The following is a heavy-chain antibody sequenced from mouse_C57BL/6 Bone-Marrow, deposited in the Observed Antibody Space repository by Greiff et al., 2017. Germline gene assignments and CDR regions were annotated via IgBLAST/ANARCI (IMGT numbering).Heavy chain of an antibody. CDR3: ARAMILRYYYAMDY. D-gene: IGHD1-1*01. CDR2: INPNYGTT. J-gene: IGHJ4*01. CDR1: GYSFTDYN. V-gene: IGHV1-39*01. Sequence: EVQLQQSGPELVKPGASVKISCKASGYSFTDYNMNWVKQSNGKSLEWIGVINPNYGTTSYNQKLKCKATLTGDKSSSTAYMQLNSLTSEDSAVYYCARAMILRYYYAMDYWGQGASVTVSS.